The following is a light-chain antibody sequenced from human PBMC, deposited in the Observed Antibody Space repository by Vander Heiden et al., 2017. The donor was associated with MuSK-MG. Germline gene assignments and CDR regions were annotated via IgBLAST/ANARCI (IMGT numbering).Light chain of an antibody. CDR2: GAS. CDR1: QSVSSSY. V-gene: IGKV3-20*01. CDR3: QQYAGSPRT. Sequence: IVLTPSPGTLSLSPGERATLSCRASQSVSSSYLAWYQQKPGQAPRLLIYGASSRATGIPDRFSGSGSGTDFSLTISRLEPEDFAMYYCQQYAGSPRTFGQGTKVEIK. J-gene: IGKJ1*01.